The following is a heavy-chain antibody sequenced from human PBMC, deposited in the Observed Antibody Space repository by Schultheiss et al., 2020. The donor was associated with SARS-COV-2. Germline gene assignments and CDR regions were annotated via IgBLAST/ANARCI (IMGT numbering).Heavy chain of an antibody. CDR2: INPGGGST. CDR3: AGGRGYSYGWYYYYYGMDV. CDR1: GYTFTSYY. Sequence: GESLKISCKASGYTFTSYYMHWVRQAPGQGLEWMGIINPGGGSTTYAQKLQGRVTMTTDTSTSTAYMELRSLRSDDTAVYYCAGGRGYSYGWYYYYYGMDVWGQGTTVTVSS. J-gene: IGHJ6*02. D-gene: IGHD5-18*01. V-gene: IGHV1-46*03.